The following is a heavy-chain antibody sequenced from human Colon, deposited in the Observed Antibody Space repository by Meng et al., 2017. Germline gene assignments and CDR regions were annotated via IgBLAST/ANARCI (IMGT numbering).Heavy chain of an antibody. J-gene: IGHJ4*02. D-gene: IGHD3-16*02. CDR1: GFTFSYYA. CDR2: ISGSGDST. CDR3: AKLLGVSVVIQVDC. Sequence: GGSLRLSCAAPGFTFSYYAMSWVRQAPGKGLEWVSAISGSGDSTYYADSVKGRFTISRDNSKNTLYLQMNSLRAEDTAVYYCAKLLGVSVVIQVDCWGQGTLVTVSS. V-gene: IGHV3-23*01.